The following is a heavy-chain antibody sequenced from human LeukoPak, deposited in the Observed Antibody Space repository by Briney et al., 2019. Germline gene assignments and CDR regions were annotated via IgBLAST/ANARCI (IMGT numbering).Heavy chain of an antibody. D-gene: IGHD5-24*01. Sequence: SVKVSCKASVGTFSRYAISWVRQAPGQGLEWMGRIIPIFGTANYAQNFRGSVTITTDESTSTAYMELSSLRSEGTAVYYCASQDGYWGQGTLVTVSS. CDR2: IIPIFGTA. J-gene: IGHJ4*02. CDR3: ASQDGY. V-gene: IGHV1-69*05. CDR1: VGTFSRYA.